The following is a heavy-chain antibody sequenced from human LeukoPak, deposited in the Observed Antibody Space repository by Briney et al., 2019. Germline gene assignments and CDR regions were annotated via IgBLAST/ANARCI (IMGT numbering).Heavy chain of an antibody. CDR3: ARDLIAAAFDY. Sequence: GGSLRLSCAGSGFSFSSHGMNWVRQAPGKGLEWVSGISPSGDITYYTDSVRGRFTISRDNFKNTLSLQVNSLRAEDTAMYYCARDLIAAAFDYWGQGTLVTVSS. D-gene: IGHD6-13*01. CDR1: GFSFSSHG. J-gene: IGHJ4*02. CDR2: ISPSGDIT. V-gene: IGHV3-23*01.